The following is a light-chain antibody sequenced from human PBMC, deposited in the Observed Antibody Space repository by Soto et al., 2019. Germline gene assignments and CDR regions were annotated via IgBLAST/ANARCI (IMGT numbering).Light chain of an antibody. CDR2: DVN. CDR1: RSDIGAYNF. Sequence: QSALTQPASVSGSPGQSITISCTGTRSDIGAYNFVSWYQQHPGEDPKLILYDVNVRPSGVSNRFSGSKSGNTASLTISGLQAEDEADYYCTSWTTSTTMIFGGGTKLTVL. CDR3: TSWTTSTTMI. V-gene: IGLV2-14*03. J-gene: IGLJ2*01.